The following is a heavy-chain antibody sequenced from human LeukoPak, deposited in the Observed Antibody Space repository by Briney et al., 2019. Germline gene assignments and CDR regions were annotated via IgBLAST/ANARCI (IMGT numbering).Heavy chain of an antibody. Sequence: GASVKVSCKVSGYTLTELSMHWVRQAPGKGLEWMGGFDPEDGETIYAQKFQGRVTMTEDTSTDTAYMELSSLRSEDTAVYYCATDPRYPDYYDSSLVVDYWGQGTLVTVSS. V-gene: IGHV1-24*01. D-gene: IGHD3-22*01. CDR2: FDPEDGET. J-gene: IGHJ4*02. CDR3: ATDPRYPDYYDSSLVVDY. CDR1: GYTLTELS.